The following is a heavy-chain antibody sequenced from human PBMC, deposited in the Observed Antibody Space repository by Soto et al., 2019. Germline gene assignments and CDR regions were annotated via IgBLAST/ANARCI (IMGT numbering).Heavy chain of an antibody. V-gene: IGHV3-7*05. CDR3: ATGGGSGWPYYYYYYGMDV. J-gene: IGHJ6*02. D-gene: IGHD6-19*01. CDR1: GFTFSSYW. Sequence: PGGSLRLSCAASGFTFSSYWMSWVRQAPGKGLEWVANIKQDGSEKYYVDSVKGRFTISRDNAKNSLYLQMNSLRAEDTAVYYCATGGGSGWPYYYYYYGMDVWGQGTTVTVSS. CDR2: IKQDGSEK.